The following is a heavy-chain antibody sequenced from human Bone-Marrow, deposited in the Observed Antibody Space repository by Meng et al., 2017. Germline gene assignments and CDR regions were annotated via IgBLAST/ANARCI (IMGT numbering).Heavy chain of an antibody. D-gene: IGHD6-13*01. CDR2: ISWNSGSI. CDR3: AKESPPCYRSSWNWHFDL. CDR1: GFTFDDYA. J-gene: IGHJ2*01. Sequence: SLKISCAASGFTFDDYAMHWVRHAPGKGLEWVSGISWNSGSIGYADSVKGRFTISRDNAKNSLYLQMNSLRAEDTALYYCAKESPPCYRSSWNWHFDLWGRGTLVTVSS. V-gene: IGHV3-9*01.